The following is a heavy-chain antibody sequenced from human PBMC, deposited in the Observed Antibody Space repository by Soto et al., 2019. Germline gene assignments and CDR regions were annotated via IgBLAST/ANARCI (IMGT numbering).Heavy chain of an antibody. CDR3: ARQVEVDWSSTLYYYYGMDV. V-gene: IGHV4-30-2*03. CDR2: MYHSGST. CDR1: GGSISSGGYS. Sequence: SETLSLTCAVSGGSISSGGYSWSWIRQPPGKGLEWIGYMYHSGSTYYNPSLKSRVTISVDTSKNQFSLKLSSVTAADTAVYYCARQVEVDWSSTLYYYYGMDVWGQGTTVTVSS. J-gene: IGHJ6*02. D-gene: IGHD3-9*01.